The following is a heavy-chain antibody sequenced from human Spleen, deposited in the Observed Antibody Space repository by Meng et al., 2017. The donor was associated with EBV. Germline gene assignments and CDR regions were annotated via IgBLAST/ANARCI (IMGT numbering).Heavy chain of an antibody. CDR3: ATQSRGDYGPFDY. V-gene: IGHV4-61*01. D-gene: IGHD4-17*01. CDR1: GDSVSSESYY. CDR2: IFYGGST. J-gene: IGHJ4*02. Sequence: VQLQESGPGLVKPSETLSLTCRVSGDSVSSESYYWNWIRQPPGRGLEYIGYIFYGGSTNYDPDLKSRVTISVDPSKNQFSLKLSSETAADTAVYYCATQSRGDYGPFDYWGQGALVTVSS.